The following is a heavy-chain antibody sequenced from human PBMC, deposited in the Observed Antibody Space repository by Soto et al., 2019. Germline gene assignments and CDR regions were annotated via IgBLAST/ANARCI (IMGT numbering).Heavy chain of an antibody. J-gene: IGHJ4*02. V-gene: IGHV1-46*03. Sequence: ASVKVSCKASGYTLTSYYVRWVRQAPGQGLEWMGIINPSGGSTSYAQKFQGRVTMTRDTSTSTVYMELSSLRSEDTAVYYCARALRPRGYYFDYWGQGTLLTVSS. CDR3: ARALRPRGYYFDY. CDR2: INPSGGST. D-gene: IGHD3-16*01. CDR1: GYTLTSYY.